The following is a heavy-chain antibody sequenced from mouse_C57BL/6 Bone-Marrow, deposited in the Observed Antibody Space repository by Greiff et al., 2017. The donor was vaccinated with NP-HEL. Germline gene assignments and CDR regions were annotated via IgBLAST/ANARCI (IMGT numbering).Heavy chain of an antibody. CDR1: GFTFSSYT. CDR2: ISGGGGNT. D-gene: IGHD2-1*01. Sequence: EVMLVESGGGLVKPGGSLKLSCAASGFTFSSYTMSWVRQTPEKRLEWVATISGGGGNTYYPDSVKGRFTISRDNAKNTLYLQMSSLRSEDTALYYCARHCGNYAYAMDYWGQGTSVTVSS. CDR3: ARHCGNYAYAMDY. J-gene: IGHJ4*01. V-gene: IGHV5-9*01.